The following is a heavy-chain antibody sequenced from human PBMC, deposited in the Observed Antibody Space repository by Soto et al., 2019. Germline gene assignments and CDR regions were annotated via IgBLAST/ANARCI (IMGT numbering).Heavy chain of an antibody. D-gene: IGHD3-22*01. V-gene: IGHV1-18*01. CDR2: ISAYNGNT. Sequence: GASVKVSCKASGYTFTSYGISWVRQAPGQGLEWMGWISAYNGNTNYAQKLQGRVTMTTDTSTSTAYMELRSLRSDDTAVYYCARADYDSSGHNWFDPWGQGTLVTFSS. CDR3: ARADYDSSGHNWFDP. J-gene: IGHJ5*02. CDR1: GYTFTSYG.